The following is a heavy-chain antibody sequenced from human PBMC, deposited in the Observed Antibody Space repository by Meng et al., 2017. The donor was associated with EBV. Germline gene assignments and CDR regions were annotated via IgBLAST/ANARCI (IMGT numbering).Heavy chain of an antibody. Sequence: VSVVESAAEVEKPGSSVKVSCKTSGGPFRYYAIRWVRQAPGQALDWLGGFLPRLGAPNYAQKFHGRVKITADESTSTHYMDLSSLRSEDTAIYYCASESGRGYTPDYWGQGTLVTVSS. J-gene: IGHJ4*02. V-gene: IGHV1-69*01. CDR3: ASESGRGYTPDY. CDR1: GGPFRYYA. D-gene: IGHD3-10*01. CDR2: FLPRLGAP.